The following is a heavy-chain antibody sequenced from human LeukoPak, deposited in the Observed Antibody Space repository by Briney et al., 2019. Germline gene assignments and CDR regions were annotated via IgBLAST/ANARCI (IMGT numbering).Heavy chain of an antibody. D-gene: IGHD4-23*01. V-gene: IGHV3-7*03. CDR2: IKQDGSEK. J-gene: IGHJ4*02. Sequence: GGSLRLSCAASGFTFSSYWMSWVRQAPGKGLEWVANIKQDGSEKYYVDSVKGRFTISRDNAKNSLYLQMNSLKTEDTAVYYCASGALDYAGDYWGQGTLVTVSS. CDR1: GFTFSSYW. CDR3: ASGALDYAGDY.